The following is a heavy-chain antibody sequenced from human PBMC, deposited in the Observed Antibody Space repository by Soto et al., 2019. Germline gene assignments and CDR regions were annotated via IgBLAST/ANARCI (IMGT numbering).Heavy chain of an antibody. J-gene: IGHJ3*02. CDR1: GGSISSYY. CDR2: IYYSGST. Sequence: PSETLSLTCTVSGGSISSYYWSWFRQPPGKGLEWIGYIYYSGSTNYNPSLKSRVTISVDTSKNQFSLKLSSVTAADTAVYYCARGGSSSWYGAFDIWGQGTMVT. D-gene: IGHD6-13*01. V-gene: IGHV4-59*01. CDR3: ARGGSSSWYGAFDI.